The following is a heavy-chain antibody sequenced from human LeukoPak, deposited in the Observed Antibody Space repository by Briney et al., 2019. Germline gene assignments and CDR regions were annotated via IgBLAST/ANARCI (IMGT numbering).Heavy chain of an antibody. CDR2: ISYDGSNK. CDR1: GFTFSSYG. D-gene: IGHD2-2*01. CDR3: AKDRATAAWDYYYGMDV. J-gene: IGHJ6*02. Sequence: GRSLRLSCAASGFTFSSYGMHWVRQAPGKGLGWVAVISYDGSNKYYADSVKGRFTISRDNSKNTLYLQMNSLRAEDTAVYYCAKDRATAAWDYYYGMDVWGQGTTVTVSS. V-gene: IGHV3-30*18.